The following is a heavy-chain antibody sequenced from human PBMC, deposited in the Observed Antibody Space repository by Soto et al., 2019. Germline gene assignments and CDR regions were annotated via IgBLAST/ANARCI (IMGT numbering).Heavy chain of an antibody. D-gene: IGHD5-12*01. V-gene: IGHV4-59*01. Sequence: TSETQSHPCFVSGGTSAGSDWIWIRQTPGKGLEWIGYIYDSGNTNYNPSLKSRVTISVDTSKNQFSLKLSSVTAADTAVYYCARGSGYSGSSYWDYWGQGTLVTVSS. J-gene: IGHJ4*02. CDR2: IYDSGNT. CDR1: GGTSAGSD. CDR3: ARGSGYSGSSYWDY.